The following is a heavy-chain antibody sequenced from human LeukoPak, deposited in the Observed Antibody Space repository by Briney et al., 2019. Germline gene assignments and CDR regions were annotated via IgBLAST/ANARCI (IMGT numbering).Heavy chain of an antibody. CDR3: VRHDSFIPY. D-gene: IGHD5-18*01. Sequence: GGSLRLSCAASGFTFNYYAMTWVRQAPGKGLAWDSAISDNEGSTYYTDSVKGRFTISRDNTKNTVYLQMNNLRADDTAVYFCVRHDSFIPYWGQGTLVTVSS. CDR1: GFTFNYYA. V-gene: IGHV3-23*01. CDR2: ISDNEGST. J-gene: IGHJ4*02.